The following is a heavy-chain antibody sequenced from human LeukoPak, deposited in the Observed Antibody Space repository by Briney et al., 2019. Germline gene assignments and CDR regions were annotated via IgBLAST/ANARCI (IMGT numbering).Heavy chain of an antibody. CDR2: IYHSGST. CDR1: GGSISSYY. Sequence: SETLSLTCTVSGGSISSYYWSWIRQPPGKGLEWIGYIYHSGSTYYNPSLKSRVTISVDRSKNQFFLKLSSVTAADTAVYYCASSLKVVVPAATFDYWGQGTLVTVSS. CDR3: ASSLKVVVPAATFDY. V-gene: IGHV4-59*12. D-gene: IGHD2-2*01. J-gene: IGHJ4*02.